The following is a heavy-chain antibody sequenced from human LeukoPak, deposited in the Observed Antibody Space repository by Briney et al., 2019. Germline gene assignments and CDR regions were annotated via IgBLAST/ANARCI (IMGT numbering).Heavy chain of an antibody. CDR3: ARRYCSSTSCRFHY. Sequence: GGSLRLSCAASGFTFSDYYMSWIRQAPGKGLERVSYISSSGSTIYYADSVKGRFTISRDNAKNSLYLQMNSLRAEDTAVYYCARRYCSSTSCRFHYWGQGTLVTVSS. J-gene: IGHJ4*02. CDR2: ISSSGSTI. D-gene: IGHD2-2*01. V-gene: IGHV3-11*04. CDR1: GFTFSDYY.